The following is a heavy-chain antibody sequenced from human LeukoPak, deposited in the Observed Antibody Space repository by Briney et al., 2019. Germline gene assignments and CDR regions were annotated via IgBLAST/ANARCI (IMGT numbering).Heavy chain of an antibody. V-gene: IGHV1-18*03. CDR3: ARSNVDTSMTQIDY. CDR1: GYIFTTYS. Sequence: APVKVSCKTSGYIFTTYSITWVRQAPGQGLQWMGWISPYNGNTNYTQRLQDRVTLTTATSTSTAYMELRSLISDDVAVYYCARSNVDTSMTQIDYWGQGTLVTVSS. D-gene: IGHD5-18*01. CDR2: ISPYNGNT. J-gene: IGHJ4*02.